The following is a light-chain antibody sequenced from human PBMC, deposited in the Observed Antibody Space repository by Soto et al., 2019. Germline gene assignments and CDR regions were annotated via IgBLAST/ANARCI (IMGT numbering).Light chain of an antibody. V-gene: IGKV3-15*01. CDR3: QHYNNWSIT. CDR1: QSITSN. J-gene: IGKJ5*01. CDR2: DAS. Sequence: EIVMTQSPTTLSMSPGERATLSCRASQSITSNLAWYQQKPGQAPRLLIYDASTRATGIPARFSGSGSGTEFTLTISSLQSEDFAVYYCQHYNNWSITFGQGTRLEIK.